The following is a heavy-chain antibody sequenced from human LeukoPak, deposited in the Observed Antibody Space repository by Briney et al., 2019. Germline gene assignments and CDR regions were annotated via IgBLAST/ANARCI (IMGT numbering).Heavy chain of an antibody. CDR1: GGSISSSSYY. J-gene: IGHJ4*02. V-gene: IGHV4-39*01. CDR2: IYYSGST. D-gene: IGHD4-11*01. CDR3: ARQTRLHIRPLDY. Sequence: PSETLSLTCTVSGGSISSSSYYWGWLRQPPGKGLEWIGSIYYSGSTYYNPSLKSRVTISVDTSKNQFSLKLSSVTAADTAVYYCARQTRLHIRPLDYWGQGTLVTVSS.